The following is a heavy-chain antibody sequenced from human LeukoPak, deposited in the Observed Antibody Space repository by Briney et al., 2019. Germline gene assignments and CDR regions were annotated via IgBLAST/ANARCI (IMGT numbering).Heavy chain of an antibody. CDR3: ARRSTYGSGTNYLFDF. V-gene: IGHV5-51*01. Sequence: GESLKISCKGSGYSFPIYWIGWVRQMPGKGLEWMGIIYPGDSDTRYSPSFQGQITISADKSISTAYLQWSSLKASDTAMYYCARRSTYGSGTNYLFDFWGQGTLAPVSS. J-gene: IGHJ4*02. CDR1: GYSFPIYW. D-gene: IGHD3-10*01. CDR2: IYPGDSDT.